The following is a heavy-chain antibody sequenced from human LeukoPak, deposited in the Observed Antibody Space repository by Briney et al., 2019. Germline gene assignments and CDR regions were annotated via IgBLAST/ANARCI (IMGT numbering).Heavy chain of an antibody. V-gene: IGHV3-30*02. CDR2: IRYDGSNK. Sequence: GGSLRLSCAASGFTFSSYGMHWVRQAPGKGLEWVAFIRYDGSNKYYADSVKGRFTISRDNSKNTLHLQMNSLRAEDTAVYYCAKGDSPSYYCYYYMDVWGKGTTVTVSS. CDR3: AKGDSPSYYCYYYMDV. CDR1: GFTFSSYG. J-gene: IGHJ6*03. D-gene: IGHD4-11*01.